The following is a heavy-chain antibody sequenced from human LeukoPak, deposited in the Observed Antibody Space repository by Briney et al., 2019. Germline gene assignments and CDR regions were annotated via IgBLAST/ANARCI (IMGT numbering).Heavy chain of an antibody. Sequence: GSLRLSCIASGFTFSVYAMMWVRQAPGKGPEWVSAIRGGGTSEFYADSVKGRFRISRDNSKDTLFLQMNSLRAEDTAVYYCARDPNGDYIGAFDMWGPGTMVTVSS. CDR2: IRGGGTSE. D-gene: IGHD4-17*01. CDR3: ARDPNGDYIGAFDM. V-gene: IGHV3-23*01. CDR1: GFTFSVYA. J-gene: IGHJ3*02.